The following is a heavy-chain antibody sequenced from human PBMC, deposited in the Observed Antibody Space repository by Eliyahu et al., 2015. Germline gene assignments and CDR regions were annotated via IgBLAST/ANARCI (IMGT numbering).Heavy chain of an antibody. J-gene: IGHJ6*03. CDR3: AREPGCTSCYEGNYYYYMDV. Sequence: QVQLQQSGPGLVKPSQTLSLTCAISGDSVSSNXXAWNWXRQSPSRGLEWLGRTYYRSKWYNDYAVSVKSRITINPDTSKNQFSLQLNSVTPEDTAVYYCAREPGCTSCYEGNYYYYMDVWGKGTTVTVSS. CDR2: TYYRSKWYN. D-gene: IGHD2-2*01. CDR1: GDSVSSNXXA. V-gene: IGHV6-1*01.